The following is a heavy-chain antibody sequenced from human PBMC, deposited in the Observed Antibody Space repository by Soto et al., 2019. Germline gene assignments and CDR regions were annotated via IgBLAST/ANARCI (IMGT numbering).Heavy chain of an antibody. CDR1: GYSFTSYW. CDR2: IYPGDSDT. J-gene: IGHJ4*02. V-gene: IGHV5-51*01. D-gene: IGHD2-15*01. CDR3: ASRWRYCSGGSCRISSFDY. Sequence: RGESLKISCKGSGYSFTSYWIGWVRQMPGKGLEWMGIIYPGDSDTRYSPSFQGQVTISADKSISTAYLQWSSLKASDTAMYYCASRWRYCSGGSCRISSFDYWGQGTLVTVSS.